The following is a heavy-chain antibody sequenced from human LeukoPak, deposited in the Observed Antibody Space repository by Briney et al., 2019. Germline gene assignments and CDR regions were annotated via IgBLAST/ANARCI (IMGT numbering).Heavy chain of an antibody. J-gene: IGHJ4*02. Sequence: PSETLSLTCTVSGGPISSSISYWGWIRQPPGKGLEWIATIYYSGSTYYSPSLKSRVTISVDTSKNQFSLKVTSMTAADTAVYYCARRIVGVIDAFDYWGQGALVTVSS. V-gene: IGHV4-39*01. CDR1: GGPISSSISY. CDR2: IYYSGST. D-gene: IGHD1-26*01. CDR3: ARRIVGVIDAFDY.